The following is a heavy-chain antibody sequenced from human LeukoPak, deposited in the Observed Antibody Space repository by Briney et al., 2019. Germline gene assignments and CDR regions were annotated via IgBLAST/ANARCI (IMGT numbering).Heavy chain of an antibody. CDR3: ARDRVTMVRGVIGGTDWFDP. Sequence: GASVKVSCKASGYTFTGYYMHWVRQAPGQGLEWMGRINPNSGGTNYAQKFQGGVTMTRDTSISTAYMELSRLRSDDTAVYYCARDRVTMVRGVIGGTDWFDPWGQGTLVTVSS. CDR1: GYTFTGYY. V-gene: IGHV1-2*06. CDR2: INPNSGGT. D-gene: IGHD3-10*01. J-gene: IGHJ5*02.